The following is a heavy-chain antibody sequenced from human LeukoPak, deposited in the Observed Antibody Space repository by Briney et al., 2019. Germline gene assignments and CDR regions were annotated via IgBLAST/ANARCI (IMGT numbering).Heavy chain of an antibody. Sequence: GGSLRLSCAASGFTLSSYWMSWVRQAPGKGLEWVANIKEDGSEKYYVDSVKGRFTISRDNAQNSVYLHMNSLTAEDTALYYCARDWVAGVPFDAFDIWGQGTMVGVSS. D-gene: IGHD3-10*01. CDR1: GFTLSSYW. J-gene: IGHJ3*02. CDR3: ARDWVAGVPFDAFDI. CDR2: IKEDGSEK. V-gene: IGHV3-7*03.